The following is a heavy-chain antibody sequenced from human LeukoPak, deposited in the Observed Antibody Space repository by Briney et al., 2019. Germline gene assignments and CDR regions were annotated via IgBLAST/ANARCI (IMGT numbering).Heavy chain of an antibody. Sequence: SETLSLTCTVSGGSFSSHYWSWIRQPPGKGLEWIGYISYIGSTNYNPSLKSRATISVDTSKNQFSLKLSSVTAADTAVYYCARDPTTVTKGLDIWGQGTMVTVSS. V-gene: IGHV4-59*11. CDR3: ARDPTTVTKGLDI. CDR1: GGSFSSHY. D-gene: IGHD4-17*01. CDR2: ISYIGST. J-gene: IGHJ3*02.